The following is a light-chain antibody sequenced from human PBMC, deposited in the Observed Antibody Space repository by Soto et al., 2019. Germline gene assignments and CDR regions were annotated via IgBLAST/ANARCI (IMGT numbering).Light chain of an antibody. Sequence: DIQMTQSPSTLSASVGDRVTITCRASQSISSWLAWYQQKPGKAPKLLIYKASSLESGVPSRFSGSGSGTEFTLTISSLQPDDFATYYCKQSNSYWTFGQGTKVEIK. J-gene: IGKJ1*01. V-gene: IGKV1-5*03. CDR2: KAS. CDR1: QSISSW. CDR3: KQSNSYWT.